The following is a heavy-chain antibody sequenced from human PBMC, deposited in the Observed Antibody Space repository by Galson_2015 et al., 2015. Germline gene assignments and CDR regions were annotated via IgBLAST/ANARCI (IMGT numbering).Heavy chain of an antibody. D-gene: IGHD1-1*01. CDR3: ARGNEELDY. Sequence: CAISGDSVSSHSAAWNWIRQSPSRGLEGLGRTYYRSKWSHNYAVSVRSRITINPDTSKNQFSLQLTSVTPEDTAVYYCARGNEELDYWGQGSLVTVSS. V-gene: IGHV6-1*01. J-gene: IGHJ4*02. CDR2: TYYRSKWSH. CDR1: GDSVSSHSAA.